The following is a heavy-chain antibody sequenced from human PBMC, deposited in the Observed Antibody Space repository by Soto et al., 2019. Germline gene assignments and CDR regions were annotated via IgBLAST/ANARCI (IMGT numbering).Heavy chain of an antibody. J-gene: IGHJ3*02. CDR1: GFTFNNAW. Sequence: LRLSCSASGFTFNNAWMSWVRQGPGKGLEWVGRIKSKTDGGTTDYAAPVKGRFTFLRDDSKNTLYLQMHSLKTEDTATYYCSTLNYDGFDIWGQGTRVTVSS. CDR3: STLNYDGFDI. D-gene: IGHD4-4*01. CDR2: IKSKTDGGTT. V-gene: IGHV3-15*01.